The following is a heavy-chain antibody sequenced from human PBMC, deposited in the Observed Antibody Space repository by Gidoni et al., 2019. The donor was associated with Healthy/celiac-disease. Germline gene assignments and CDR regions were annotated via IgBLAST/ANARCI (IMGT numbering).Heavy chain of an antibody. CDR3: AKDPNPDYYDSSGYRD. V-gene: IGHV3-23*01. CDR1: GFTFSSYA. Sequence: EVQLLESGGGLVQPGGSLRLSCAASGFTFSSYAMSWVRQAPGKGLEWVSAISGSGGSTYYAYSVKGRFTISRDNSKNTLYLQMNSLRAEDTAVYYCAKDPNPDYYDSSGYRDWGQGTLVTVSS. D-gene: IGHD3-22*01. J-gene: IGHJ4*02. CDR2: ISGSGGST.